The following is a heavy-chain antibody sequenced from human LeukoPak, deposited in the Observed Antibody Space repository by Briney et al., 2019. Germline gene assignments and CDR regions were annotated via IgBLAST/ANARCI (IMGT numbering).Heavy chain of an antibody. J-gene: IGHJ4*02. CDR1: GFTVASYW. D-gene: IGHD2-2*01. V-gene: IGHV3-74*01. Sequence: GGSLRLSCGASGFTVASYWIQWVRQAPGKGLVWVSGINSDGSRTDYADSVKGRFTISRRNAKNTLYLEVNRPRPEDPAVHYCAETPLSMTAALAPWGQGTLVTVSS. CDR2: INSDGSRT. CDR3: AETPLSMTAALAP.